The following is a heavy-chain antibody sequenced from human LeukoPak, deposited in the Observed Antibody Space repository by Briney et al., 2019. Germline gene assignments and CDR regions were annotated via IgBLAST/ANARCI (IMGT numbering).Heavy chain of an antibody. CDR2: ISYDGSNK. CDR3: AKDSRYSSSWYGFFDY. V-gene: IGHV3-30*18. D-gene: IGHD6-13*01. J-gene: IGHJ4*02. Sequence: GRSLRLSCAASGFTFSSYGMHWVRQAPGKGLEWVAVISYDGSNKYYADSVKGRFTISRDNSKNTLYLQMNSLRAEDTAVYYCAKDSRYSSSWYGFFDYWGQGTLVTVSS. CDR1: GFTFSSYG.